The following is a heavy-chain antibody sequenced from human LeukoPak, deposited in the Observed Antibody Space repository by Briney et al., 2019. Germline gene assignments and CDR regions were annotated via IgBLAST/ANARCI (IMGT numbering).Heavy chain of an antibody. D-gene: IGHD6-19*01. J-gene: IGHJ5*02. Sequence: GGSLRLSCAASGFTFINYAMCWGRPGQGRGLEWVSAISSGAGTTGYADSVKGRFTISRVNSKSSIYLQMNRLRAEDTAIYYCAKDLEQSYSGWSASYDAWGQGTLVTVSS. CDR1: GFTFINYA. CDR2: ISSGAGTT. V-gene: IGHV3-23*01. CDR3: AKDLEQSYSGWSASYDA.